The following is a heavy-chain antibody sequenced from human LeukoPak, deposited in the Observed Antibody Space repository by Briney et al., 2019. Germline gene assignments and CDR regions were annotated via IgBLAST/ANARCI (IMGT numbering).Heavy chain of an antibody. J-gene: IGHJ4*02. CDR2: INHSGST. D-gene: IGHD3-9*01. Sequence: NTGGSLRLSCAASGFIFSNYWMTCCSQAPGKGLEWIGEINHSGSTNYNPSLKSRVTISVDTSKNQFSLKLSSVTAADTAVYYCARGRKGLPKTYYDILTGYLPIYFDYWGQGTWSPSPQ. CDR3: ARGRKGLPKTYYDILTGYLPIYFDY. V-gene: IGHV4-34*01. CDR1: GFIFSNYW.